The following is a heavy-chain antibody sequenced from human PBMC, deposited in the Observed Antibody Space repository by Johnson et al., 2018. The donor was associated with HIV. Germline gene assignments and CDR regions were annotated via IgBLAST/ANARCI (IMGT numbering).Heavy chain of an antibody. D-gene: IGHD3-22*01. CDR3: ASVPMIVVLDGAFDI. V-gene: IGHV3-30-3*01. J-gene: IGHJ3*02. CDR2: ISYDGSNK. CDR1: GFTFSSYA. Sequence: VQLVESGGGVVQPGRSLRLSCAASGFTFSSYAMHWVRQAPGKGLEWVAVISYDGSNKYYADYVKGRFTISRDNSKNTLYLQMNSLRAEDTAVYYCASVPMIVVLDGAFDIWGQGTMVTVSS.